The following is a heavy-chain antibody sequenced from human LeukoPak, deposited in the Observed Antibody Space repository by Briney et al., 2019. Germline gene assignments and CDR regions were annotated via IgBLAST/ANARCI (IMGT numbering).Heavy chain of an antibody. J-gene: IGHJ4*02. D-gene: IGHD3-16*01. Sequence: VASVKVSCKASGYTFTSYDINWVRQATGQGLEWMGWMNPNSGNTGYAQKFQGRVTMTRNTSISTAYMELSSLRSEDTAVYYCARGRYYDYVWGSYTRHIDYWGQGTLVTVSS. CDR3: ARGRYYDYVWGSYTRHIDY. CDR2: MNPNSGNT. V-gene: IGHV1-8*01. CDR1: GYTFTSYD.